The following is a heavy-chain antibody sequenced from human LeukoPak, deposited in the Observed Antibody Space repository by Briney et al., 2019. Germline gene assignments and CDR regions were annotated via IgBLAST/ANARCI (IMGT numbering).Heavy chain of an antibody. CDR2: INSDVSST. Sequence: GGSLRLSCAASGFTFSSYWMHWVRQAPGKGLVWVSRINSDVSSTSYADSVKGRFTISRDNAKNTLYLQMNSLRAEDAAVYYCASAYYSDTRGFDYWGQGTLVTVSS. D-gene: IGHD3-22*01. J-gene: IGHJ4*02. CDR1: GFTFSSYW. CDR3: ASAYYSDTRGFDY. V-gene: IGHV3-74*01.